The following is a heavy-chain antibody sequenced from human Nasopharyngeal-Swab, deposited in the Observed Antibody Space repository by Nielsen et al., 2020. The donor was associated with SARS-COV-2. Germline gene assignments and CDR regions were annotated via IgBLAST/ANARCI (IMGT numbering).Heavy chain of an antibody. D-gene: IGHD3-3*01. CDR2: IYYSGST. CDR1: GGSISSYY. CDR3: ARGGGLGYYDFWSGYSQTSDAFDI. V-gene: IGHV4-59*01. J-gene: IGHJ3*02. Sequence: ESLKISCTVSGGSISSYYWSWIRQPPGKGLEWIGYIYYSGSTNYNPSLKSRVTISVDTSKNQFFLKLSSVTAADTAVYYCARGGGLGYYDFWSGYSQTSDAFDIWGQGTMVTVSS.